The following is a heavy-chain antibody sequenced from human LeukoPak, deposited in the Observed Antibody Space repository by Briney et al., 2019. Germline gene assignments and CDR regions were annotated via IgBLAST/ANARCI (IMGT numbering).Heavy chain of an antibody. Sequence: GASVKVSCKASGYTFTSYDINWVRQATGQGLEWMGWMNPNSGNTGYAQKFQGRVTMTRNTSISTAYMELSSLRSEDTAVYYCARGGILRYFDWPPRTRSYYYYYYMDVWGKGTTVTVSS. D-gene: IGHD3-9*01. CDR1: GYTFTSYD. J-gene: IGHJ6*03. CDR2: MNPNSGNT. V-gene: IGHV1-8*01. CDR3: ARGGILRYFDWPPRTRSYYYYYYMDV.